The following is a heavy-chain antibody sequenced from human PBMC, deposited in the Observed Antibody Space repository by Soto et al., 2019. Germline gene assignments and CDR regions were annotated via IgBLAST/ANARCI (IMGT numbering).Heavy chain of an antibody. CDR3: ATAKRGTVSLLAA. Sequence: SETLSLTCTVSGGSVSSGSYYWSWIRQPPGKGLEWIGNIFHSGTTNYNPSLKSRVIISVDTPTNQFSLKLSSLTAADTAVFYCATAKRGTVSLLAAWGQGTLVTVSS. CDR1: GGSVSSGSYY. J-gene: IGHJ5*01. D-gene: IGHD4-4*01. CDR2: IFHSGTT. V-gene: IGHV4-61*01.